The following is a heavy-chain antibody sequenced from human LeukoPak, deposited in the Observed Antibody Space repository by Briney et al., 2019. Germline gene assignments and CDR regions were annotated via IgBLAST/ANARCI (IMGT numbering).Heavy chain of an antibody. CDR3: ARVGGYYDFWSGYGNNWFDP. J-gene: IGHJ5*02. D-gene: IGHD3-3*01. CDR1: GYTFTSYG. CDR2: ISAYNGNT. V-gene: IGHV1-18*01. Sequence: ASVKVSCKASGYTFTSYGISWVRQAPGQGLEWMGWISAYNGNTNYAQKLQGRVTMTTDTSTSTAYMELRSLRSDDTAVYYCARVGGYYDFWSGYGNNWFDPWGQGTLVTVSS.